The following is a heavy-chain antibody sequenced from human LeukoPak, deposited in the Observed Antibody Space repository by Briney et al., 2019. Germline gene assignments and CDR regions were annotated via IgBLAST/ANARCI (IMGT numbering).Heavy chain of an antibody. D-gene: IGHD5-24*01. V-gene: IGHV4-39*01. Sequence: SETLSLTCTVSGGSISSSSYYWGWIRQPPGKGLEWIGSIYYSGSTYYNPSLKSRVTISVDTSKNQFSLKLSSVTAADTAVYYCVVQFWPADYWGQGTLVTVSS. CDR1: GGSISSSSYY. J-gene: IGHJ4*02. CDR2: IYYSGST. CDR3: VVQFWPADY.